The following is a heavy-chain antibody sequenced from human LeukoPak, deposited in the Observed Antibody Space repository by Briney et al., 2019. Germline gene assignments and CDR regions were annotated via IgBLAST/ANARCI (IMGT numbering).Heavy chain of an antibody. J-gene: IGHJ4*02. CDR3: ARDGGSGSWSNFDY. D-gene: IGHD6-13*01. CDR2: INVGNSNT. V-gene: IGHV1-3*01. CDR1: GYTFTTYS. Sequence: ASVKVSCKASGYTFTTYSIHWVRQAPGQRLEWMGWINVGNSNTKYSQKYQGRVTIIRDTSASTTYMELSSLTSEDTAVYYCARDGGSGSWSNFDYWGQGTPVTVSS.